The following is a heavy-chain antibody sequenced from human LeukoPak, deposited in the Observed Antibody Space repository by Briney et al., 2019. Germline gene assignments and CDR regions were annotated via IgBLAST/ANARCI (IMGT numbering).Heavy chain of an antibody. D-gene: IGHD6-13*01. CDR2: IYYSGST. J-gene: IGHJ4*02. V-gene: IGHV4-31*03. CDR3: ARAHRAYSSSWYSY. Sequence: SETLSLTCTVSGGSISSGGYYWSWIRQHPGKGLEWIGYIYYSGSTYYDPSLKSRVTISVDTSKNQFSLKLSSVTAADTAVYYCARAHRAYSSSWYSYWGQGTLVTVSS. CDR1: GGSISSGGYY.